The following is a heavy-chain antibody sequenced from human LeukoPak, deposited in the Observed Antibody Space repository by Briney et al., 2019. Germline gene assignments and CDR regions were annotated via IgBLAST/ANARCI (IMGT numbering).Heavy chain of an antibody. CDR1: GGSISDFY. J-gene: IGHJ4*02. CDR3: ARDFDF. V-gene: IGHV4-4*07. Sequence: SETLSLTCTVSGGSISDFYWSWIRQPAGKGLEWIGRIYSGGNTNYNPSLKSRVTMSVDTSKKQFSLNLGSVTAADTAVYYCARDFDFWGQGTLVTVSS. CDR2: IYSGGNT.